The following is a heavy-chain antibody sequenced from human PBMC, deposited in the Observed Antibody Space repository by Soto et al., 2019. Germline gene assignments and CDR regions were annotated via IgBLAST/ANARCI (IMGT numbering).Heavy chain of an antibody. Sequence: EVQVLASGGGSVQPGGSLRLSCAASGFTFSNFAMSWVRHAPGKGLEWVSEITGSTGTTYYADSVRGRFIISRDNSQNTLHLQMNSLRPEDTAVYYCAKDTSSSPYYMDVWGRGTTVTVSS. CDR2: ITGSTGTT. D-gene: IGHD2-2*01. J-gene: IGHJ6*03. CDR1: GFTFSNFA. CDR3: AKDTSSSPYYMDV. V-gene: IGHV3-23*01.